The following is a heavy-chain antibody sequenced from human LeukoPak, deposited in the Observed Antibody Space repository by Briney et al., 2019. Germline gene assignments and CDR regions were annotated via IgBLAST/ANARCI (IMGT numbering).Heavy chain of an antibody. CDR1: GGSISSYY. Sequence: SETLSLTCTVSGGSISSYYWSWIRQPPGKGLEWIGYIYYSGSTNYNPSLMSRVTISVDTSKNQFSLKLSSVTAADTAVYYCARSKDILTGYCFDYWGQGTLVTVSS. J-gene: IGHJ4*02. CDR3: ARSKDILTGYCFDY. D-gene: IGHD3-9*01. V-gene: IGHV4-59*01. CDR2: IYYSGST.